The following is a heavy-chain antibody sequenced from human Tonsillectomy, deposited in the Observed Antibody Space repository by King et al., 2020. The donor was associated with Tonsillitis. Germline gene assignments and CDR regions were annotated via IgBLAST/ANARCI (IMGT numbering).Heavy chain of an antibody. V-gene: IGHV2-26*01. CDR3: ARMLKPDPFDI. J-gene: IGHJ3*02. CDR1: GFSLSNARMG. Sequence: TLKESGPVLVKPTETLTLTCTVSGFSLSNARMGVSWIRQPPGKALEWLAHIFSNDAKSYSTCLKSRLTISKDTSKSQVVLTMTNMDPVDTATYYCARMLKPDPFDIWGQGTMVTVSS. CDR2: IFSNDAK.